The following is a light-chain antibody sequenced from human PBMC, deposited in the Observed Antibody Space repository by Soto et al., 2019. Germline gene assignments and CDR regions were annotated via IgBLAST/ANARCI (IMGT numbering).Light chain of an antibody. CDR2: EAP. J-gene: IGLJ2*01. CDR3: CSYAGSDTLYVH. Sequence: QSALTQPASVSGSPGQSFTIPCTGTSSALGSYNLVSWYQQHPGKAPKLMIYEAPKRPSGVSNRFSASKSGNTASLTISGLQAEDEADYYCCSYAGSDTLYVHFGGGTKVAVL. V-gene: IGLV2-23*02. CDR1: SSALGSYNL.